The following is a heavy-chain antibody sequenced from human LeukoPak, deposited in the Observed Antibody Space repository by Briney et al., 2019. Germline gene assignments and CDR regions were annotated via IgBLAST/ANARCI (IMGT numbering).Heavy chain of an antibody. CDR1: GGTFSSYA. Sequence: SVKVSCKASGGTFSSYAISWVRQAPGQGLEWMGGIVPIFGTANYAQKFQGRVTITTDESTSTAYMELSSLRSEDTAVYYCARDTTVTIRGGFDYWGQGTLVTVSS. CDR3: ARDTTVTIRGGFDY. D-gene: IGHD4-17*01. V-gene: IGHV1-69*05. CDR2: IVPIFGTA. J-gene: IGHJ4*02.